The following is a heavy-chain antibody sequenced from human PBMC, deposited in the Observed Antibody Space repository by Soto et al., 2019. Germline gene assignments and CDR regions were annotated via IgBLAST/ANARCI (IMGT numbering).Heavy chain of an antibody. V-gene: IGHV1-18*01. CDR3: ARESSEVVVVAATRGYYFDY. CDR2: ISAYNGNT. J-gene: IGHJ4*02. CDR1: GYTFTSYG. Sequence: ASVKVSCEASGYTFTSYGISWVRQAPGQGLEWMGWISAYNGNTNYAQKLQGRVTMTTDTSTSTAYMELRSLRSDDTAVYYCARESSEVVVVAATRGYYFDYWGQGTLVTVSS. D-gene: IGHD2-15*01.